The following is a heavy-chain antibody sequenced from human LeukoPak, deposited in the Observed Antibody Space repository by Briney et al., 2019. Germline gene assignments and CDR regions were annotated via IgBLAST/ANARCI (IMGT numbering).Heavy chain of an antibody. J-gene: IGHJ5*02. CDR2: ISAYNGNT. V-gene: IGHV1-18*01. D-gene: IGHD2-2*01. CDR3: ARTKDIVVVPAAYEDWFDP. CDR1: GYTFTSYG. Sequence: ASVKVSCKASGYTFTSYGFSWVRQAPGQGLEWMGWISAYNGNTNYAQKLQGRVTMTTDTSTSTAYMELRSLRSDDTAVYYCARTKDIVVVPAAYEDWFDPWGQGTLVTVSS.